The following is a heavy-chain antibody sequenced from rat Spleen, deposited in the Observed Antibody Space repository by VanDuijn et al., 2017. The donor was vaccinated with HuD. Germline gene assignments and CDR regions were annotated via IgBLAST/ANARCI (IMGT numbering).Heavy chain of an antibody. CDR2: ISYSGST. CDR1: GYSITSNY. CDR3: ARSEGTHYYLPFAD. V-gene: IGHV3-1*01. Sequence: EVQLQESGPGPVKVSESLSLTCSVTGYSITSNYWGWIRKFPGNKMEWMGYISYSGSTSYNPSLKSRISITRDTSKNQCFLQLNSLSTEDTATYYCARSEGTHYYLPFADWGQGTLVTVSS. D-gene: IGHD1-6*01. J-gene: IGHJ3*01.